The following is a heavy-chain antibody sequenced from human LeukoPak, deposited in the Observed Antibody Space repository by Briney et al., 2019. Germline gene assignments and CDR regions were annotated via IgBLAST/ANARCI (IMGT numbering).Heavy chain of an antibody. Sequence: SETLSLTCAVYGGSFSGYYWSWIRQPPGKGLEWIGEINHSGSTNYNPSLKSRVTISVDTSKNQFSLKLSSVTAADTAVYYCARGARYYDILTGDRGGGSFYYWGQGTLVTVPS. D-gene: IGHD3-9*01. V-gene: IGHV4-34*01. J-gene: IGHJ4*02. CDR3: ARGARYYDILTGDRGGGSFYY. CDR2: INHSGST. CDR1: GGSFSGYY.